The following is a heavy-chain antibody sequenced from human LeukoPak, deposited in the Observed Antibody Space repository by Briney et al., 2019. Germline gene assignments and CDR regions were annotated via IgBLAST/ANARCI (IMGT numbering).Heavy chain of an antibody. J-gene: IGHJ5*02. D-gene: IGHD4-23*01. CDR3: ARDNSVEDTAWWFDP. CDR1: RYTFTSYY. V-gene: IGHV1-46*01. Sequence: ASVKVSCTASRYTFTSYYMHWVRQAPGQGLEWMGIINPSGGSTSYAQKFQGRVTMTRDMSTSTDYMELSSLRSEDTAVYYCARDNSVEDTAWWFDPWGQGTLVTVSS. CDR2: INPSGGST.